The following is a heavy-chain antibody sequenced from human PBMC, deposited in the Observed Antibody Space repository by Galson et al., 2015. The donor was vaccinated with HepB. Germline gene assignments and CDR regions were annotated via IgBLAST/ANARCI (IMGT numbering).Heavy chain of an antibody. CDR3: ASAYYYDSSGYYYHVWDAFDI. CDR2: ISSSSSYI. D-gene: IGHD3-22*01. V-gene: IGHV3-21*01. Sequence: SLRLSCAASGFTFSSYSMNWVRQAPGKGLEWVSSISSSSSYIYYADSVKGRFTISRDNAKNSLYLQMNSLRAEDTAVYYCASAYYYDSSGYYYHVWDAFDIWGQGTMVTVSS. CDR1: GFTFSSYS. J-gene: IGHJ3*02.